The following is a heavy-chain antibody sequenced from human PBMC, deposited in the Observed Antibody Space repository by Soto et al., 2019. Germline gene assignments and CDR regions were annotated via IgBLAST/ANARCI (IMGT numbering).Heavy chain of an antibody. CDR2: IYHSGST. CDR1: GGSISSSNW. J-gene: IGHJ4*02. CDR3: ARVGEWELLLGGFDY. D-gene: IGHD1-26*01. V-gene: IGHV4-4*02. Sequence: QVQLQESGPGLVKPSGTLSLTCAVSGGSISSSNWWSWVRQPPGKGLEWIGEIYHSGSTNYNPSLKRRVTISVDKSKNQFALKLSSVTAADTAVYYCARVGEWELLLGGFDYWGQGTLVTVSS.